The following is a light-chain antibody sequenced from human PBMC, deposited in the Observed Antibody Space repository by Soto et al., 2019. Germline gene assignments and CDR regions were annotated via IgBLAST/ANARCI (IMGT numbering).Light chain of an antibody. J-gene: IGLJ3*02. V-gene: IGLV2-14*01. CDR1: SSDVGSYNY. CDR3: SSYTSISTRE. Sequence: QSALTQPASVSGCPGQSITISCTGTSSDVGSYNYVSWYQQHPGKAPKLMIYEVSNRPSGVSNRFSGSKSGNTASLTISGLQAEDEANYYCSSYTSISTREFGGGTKLTVL. CDR2: EVS.